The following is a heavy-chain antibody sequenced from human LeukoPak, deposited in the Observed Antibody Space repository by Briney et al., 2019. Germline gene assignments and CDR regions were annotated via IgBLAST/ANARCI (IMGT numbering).Heavy chain of an antibody. CDR1: GCRLTSYW. CDR3: ARHALRTYDRSVGY. D-gene: IGHD3-22*01. J-gene: IGHJ4*02. V-gene: IGHV5-51*01. CDR2: IYPGDSDT. Sequence: ESLMISCKCSGCRLTSYWLGWVRQMPGKGVEWRGIIYPGDSDTRYSPSFQGQVPISADKSISTAYLQSSSQMAADTAMYYCARHALRTYDRSVGYWGQGTLVTVSS.